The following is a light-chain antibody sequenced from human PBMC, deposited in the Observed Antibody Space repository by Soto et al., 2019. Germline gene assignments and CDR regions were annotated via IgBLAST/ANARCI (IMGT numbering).Light chain of an antibody. Sequence: AIQLTQSPSSLSASVGDRVTITCRASQGISSALAWYQQKPGKAPKLLIYDASSLESGGPSRFSGIGSGTDFTLTISSLQPEDFSTYYCQQFNNYLYTFGQGTKLEIK. J-gene: IGKJ2*01. CDR1: QGISSA. CDR3: QQFNNYLYT. V-gene: IGKV1D-13*01. CDR2: DAS.